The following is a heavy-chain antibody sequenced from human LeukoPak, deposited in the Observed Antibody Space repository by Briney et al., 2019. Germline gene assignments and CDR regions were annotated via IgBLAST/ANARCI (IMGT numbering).Heavy chain of an antibody. CDR3: ARGFLGYCSSTSCSTYDAFDI. V-gene: IGHV5-51*01. CDR2: IYPGDSDT. J-gene: IGHJ3*02. D-gene: IGHD2-2*01. CDR1: GYIFTSYW. Sequence: GESLQISCKGSGYIFTSYWIGWVRQLPGKGLEWMGIIYPGDSDTRYSPSFQGQVTISADKSISTAYLQWSSLKASDTAMYYCARGFLGYCSSTSCSTYDAFDIWGQGTMVTVSS.